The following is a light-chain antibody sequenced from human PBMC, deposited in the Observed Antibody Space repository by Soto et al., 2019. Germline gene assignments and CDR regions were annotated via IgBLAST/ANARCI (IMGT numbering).Light chain of an antibody. J-gene: IGKJ4*02. Sequence: DIQMTQSPSSLSASVGDRITITCRASQGIRSDVGWYQQKPGKVPKRLIYAASNLQSGVPSRFRGSGSWAEFTLTISSLQPEDVAAYYWLQHNTYPLTFGGGTKVEIK. CDR3: LQHNTYPLT. CDR1: QGIRSD. CDR2: AAS. V-gene: IGKV1-17*01.